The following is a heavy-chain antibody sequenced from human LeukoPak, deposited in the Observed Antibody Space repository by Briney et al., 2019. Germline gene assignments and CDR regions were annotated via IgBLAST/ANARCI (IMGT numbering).Heavy chain of an antibody. CDR2: ISFDGSNK. D-gene: IGHD2-2*01. CDR1: GFTFSSYG. CDR3: AKASTSLLLGDFDY. J-gene: IGHJ4*02. Sequence: GRSLRLSCAASGFTFSSYGMHWVRQAPGKGLEWVAVISFDGSNKYYADSVKGRFTISRDNSKNTLYLQMNSLRAEDTAVYYCAKASTSLLLGDFDYWGQGTLVTVSS. V-gene: IGHV3-30*18.